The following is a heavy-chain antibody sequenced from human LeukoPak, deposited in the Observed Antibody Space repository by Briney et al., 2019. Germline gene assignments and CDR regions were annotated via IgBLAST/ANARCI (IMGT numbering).Heavy chain of an antibody. CDR3: VRLGLVTAGFDS. CDR2: IFCTGST. V-gene: IGHV4-39*01. Sequence: SETLSLTCTVSGSSVSNGGYYWGWIRQPPGKGLEWLATIFCTGSTLYNPSLRSRVTISADRSKNQFSLRLTSVTAADTDVYYCVRLGLVTAGFDSWGQGTLVTVSS. J-gene: IGHJ4*02. CDR1: GSSVSNGGYY. D-gene: IGHD2-21*02.